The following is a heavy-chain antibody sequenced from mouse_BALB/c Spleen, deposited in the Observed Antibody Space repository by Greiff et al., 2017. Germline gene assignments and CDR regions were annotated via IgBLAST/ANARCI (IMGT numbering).Heavy chain of an antibody. CDR1: GFNIKDTY. Sequence: EVQLQQSGAELVKPGASVKLSCTASGFNIKDTYMHWVKQRPEQGLEWIGRIDPANGNTKYDPKFQGKATITADTSSNTDYLQLSSLTSEDTAVYYCANGNPIYAMDYWGQGTSVTVSS. CDR3: ANGNPIYAMDY. J-gene: IGHJ4*01. V-gene: IGHV14-3*02. D-gene: IGHD2-1*01. CDR2: IDPANGNT.